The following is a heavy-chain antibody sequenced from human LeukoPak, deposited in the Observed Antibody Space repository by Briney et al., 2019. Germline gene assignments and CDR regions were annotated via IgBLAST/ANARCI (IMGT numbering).Heavy chain of an antibody. V-gene: IGHV4-39*07. CDR1: GGSISSSSYY. Sequence: SETLSLTCTVSGGSISSSSYYWGWIRQPPGKGLEWIGSIYYSGSTYYNPSLKSRVTISVDTSKNQFSLKLSSVTAADTAVYYCARRQALLRVSFDYWGQGTLVTVSS. D-gene: IGHD3-22*01. CDR2: IYYSGST. J-gene: IGHJ4*02. CDR3: ARRQALLRVSFDY.